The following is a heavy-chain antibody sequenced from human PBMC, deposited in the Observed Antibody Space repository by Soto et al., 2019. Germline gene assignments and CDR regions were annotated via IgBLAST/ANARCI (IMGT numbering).Heavy chain of an antibody. D-gene: IGHD3-22*01. V-gene: IGHV4-39*01. CDR3: ATNRETHHYDSSGYHRLDY. CDR2: IYYIGNT. J-gene: IGHJ4*02. Sequence: QLQLQESGPGLVKPSETLSLTCTVSGGSTSSSSYYWGWIRQPPGKGLEWIGSIYYIGNTYYNPSLKSRVTISIDTSKNQFSLKLSSVTAADMAVYYCATNRETHHYDSSGYHRLDYWGQGTLVTVSS. CDR1: GGSTSSSSYY.